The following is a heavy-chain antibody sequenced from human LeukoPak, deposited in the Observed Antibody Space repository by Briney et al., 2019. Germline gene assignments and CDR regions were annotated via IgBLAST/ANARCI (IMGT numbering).Heavy chain of an antibody. CDR2: IYSGGST. Sequence: GGSLRLSCAASGFTISSNYMNWVRRAPGKGLEWVSVIYSGGSTYYADSVKGRFTISRDDSKNTLYLQMNSLRAEDTAVYFCVRDRGAYYYDTGYWGQGTLVTVSS. CDR1: GFTISSNY. J-gene: IGHJ4*02. D-gene: IGHD3-22*01. CDR3: VRDRGAYYYDTGY. V-gene: IGHV3-66*01.